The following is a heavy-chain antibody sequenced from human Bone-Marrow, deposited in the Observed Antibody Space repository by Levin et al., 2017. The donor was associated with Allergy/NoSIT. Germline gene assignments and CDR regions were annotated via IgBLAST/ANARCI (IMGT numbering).Heavy chain of an antibody. CDR1: GESFSGYY. V-gene: IGHV4-34*01. J-gene: IGHJ6*03. CDR2: INHYGTA. Sequence: SETLSLTCAVYGESFSGYYWTWIRQSPGKGLEWIGEINHYGTATYNPSLKSGVTISVDTSKNQFSLKLNSVTAADTAVYYCARGHSVLDTKYYYYYSHLEVWGRGNTGIVSS. CDR3: ARGHSVLDTKYYYYYSHLEV. D-gene: IGHD5/OR15-5a*01.